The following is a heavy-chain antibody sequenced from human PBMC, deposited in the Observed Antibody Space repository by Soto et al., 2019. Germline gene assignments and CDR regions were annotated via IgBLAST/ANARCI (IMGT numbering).Heavy chain of an antibody. Sequence: PSETLSLTCTVSGGSISSGNYYWTWIRQRPGKGLEWIGYIFHSGRTYFHPSLKSRVTISVDTSKNQFSLNLSSVTAADTAVYYCARDRSTVSYDAFDVWGQGTTVPVSS. CDR3: ARDRSTVSYDAFDV. CDR1: GGSISSGNYY. J-gene: IGHJ3*01. V-gene: IGHV4-31*03. CDR2: IFHSGRT. D-gene: IGHD4-17*01.